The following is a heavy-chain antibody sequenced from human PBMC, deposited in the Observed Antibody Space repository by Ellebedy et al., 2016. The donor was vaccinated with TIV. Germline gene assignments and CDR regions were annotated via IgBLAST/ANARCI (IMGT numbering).Heavy chain of an antibody. CDR1: GFSSRRSW. Sequence: GGSLRLSCAASGFSSRRSWMSWVRQAPGKGLEWVANINQEGREKYYVDSVKVRLTISRDNAKNSLYLQMNRLRAEDKAMSFCARDGSYGDYRSPTHALEIWGQGTMVTVSS. CDR3: ARDGSYGDYRSPTHALEI. CDR2: INQEGREK. V-gene: IGHV3-7*01. J-gene: IGHJ3*02. D-gene: IGHD4-17*01.